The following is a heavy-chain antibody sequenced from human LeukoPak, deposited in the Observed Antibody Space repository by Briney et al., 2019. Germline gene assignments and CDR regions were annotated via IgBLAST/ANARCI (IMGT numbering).Heavy chain of an antibody. CDR3: ARQPAYCGGDCFIHWFDP. J-gene: IGHJ5*02. Sequence: SETLSLTCTVSGGSITSSSYYWGWIRQSPGKGLEWIGSIYYSGSTYYNPSLESRVTISVGTSKNQFSLNLSSVTAADTAVYYCARQPAYCGGDCFIHWFDPWGQGTLVTVSS. V-gene: IGHV4-39*07. CDR1: GGSITSSSYY. CDR2: IYYSGST. D-gene: IGHD2-21*02.